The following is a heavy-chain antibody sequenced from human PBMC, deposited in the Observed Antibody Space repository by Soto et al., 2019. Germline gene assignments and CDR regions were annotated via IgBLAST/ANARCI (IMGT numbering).Heavy chain of an antibody. J-gene: IGHJ4*02. V-gene: IGHV3-7*01. CDR3: SSGGHVDY. CDR1: GLTFSTFW. D-gene: IGHD1-26*01. CDR2: IKDDGSEK. Sequence: EVQLAESGGELVQPGGSLRLSCAASGLTFSTFWMTWVRQAPGKGLEWVANIKDDGSEKHYVDSVKGRFTISRDNAKNSLFSEMSSLRAEDTAVYYCSSGGHVDYCGQGTLVTVSS.